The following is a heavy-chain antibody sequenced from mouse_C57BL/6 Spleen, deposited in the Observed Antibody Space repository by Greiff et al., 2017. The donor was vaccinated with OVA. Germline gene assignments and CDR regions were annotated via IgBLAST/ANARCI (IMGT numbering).Heavy chain of an antibody. CDR2: IYPGSGST. D-gene: IGHD1-1*01. J-gene: IGHJ1*03. CDR1: GYTFTSYW. V-gene: IGHV1-55*01. Sequence: QVQLQQPGAELVKPGASVKMSCKASGYTFTSYWITWVKQRPGQGLEWIGDIYPGSGSTNYNEKFKGKATLTVDTSSSTAYMELSSLTSEDSAVYYCARVETTDWYFEGGGTGTTVTVA. CDR3: ARVETTDWYFEG.